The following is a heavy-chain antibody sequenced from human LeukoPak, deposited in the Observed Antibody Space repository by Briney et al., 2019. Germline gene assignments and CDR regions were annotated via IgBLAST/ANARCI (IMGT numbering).Heavy chain of an antibody. J-gene: IGHJ6*03. CDR3: ARQWSDYMDV. Sequence: GGTLRLSCAASGFTFSSYGMSWVRQAPGKGLEWVSGISGGAVSTNYADSVKGRFTISRDNSKNTLYLQMNSLRAEDTAVYYCARQWSDYMDVWGKGTTVTISS. D-gene: IGHD6-19*01. CDR2: ISGGAVST. V-gene: IGHV3-23*01. CDR1: GFTFSSYG.